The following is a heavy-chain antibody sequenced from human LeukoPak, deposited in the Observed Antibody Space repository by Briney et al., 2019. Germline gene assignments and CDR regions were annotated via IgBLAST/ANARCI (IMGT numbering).Heavy chain of an antibody. V-gene: IGHV3-64*01. D-gene: IGHD6-6*01. CDR1: GFTFSSYA. J-gene: IGHJ4*02. CDR2: ISSNGGST. CDR3: AKGSFSSSSDH. Sequence: GGSLRLSCAASGFTFSSYAMHWVRQAPGKGLEYVSAISSNGGSTYYANSVKGRFTISRDNSKNTLYLQMNSLRAEDTAVYYCAKGSFSSSSDHWGQGTLVTVSS.